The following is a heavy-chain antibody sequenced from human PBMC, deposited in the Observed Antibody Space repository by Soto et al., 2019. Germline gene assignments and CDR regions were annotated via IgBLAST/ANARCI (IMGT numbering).Heavy chain of an antibody. CDR2: IHHSGTT. Sequence: PSETLSLTGTVSGDSVSSGSYYWSWIRQPPGKGLEWIAYIHHSGTTNYNPSLKSRVTISVDTSKNPFSLKLTSVTAADTAMFYCARGGGYCGTTSCYTYFFDYWGQGALVTVSS. CDR1: GDSVSSGSYY. CDR3: ARGGGYCGTTSCYTYFFDY. J-gene: IGHJ4*02. D-gene: IGHD2-2*01. V-gene: IGHV4-61*01.